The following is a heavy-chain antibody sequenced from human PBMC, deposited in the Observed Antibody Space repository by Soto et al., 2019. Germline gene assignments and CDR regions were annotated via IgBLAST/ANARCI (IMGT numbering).Heavy chain of an antibody. J-gene: IGHJ6*03. CDR1: GFTVSSNY. CDR2: IYSGGST. Sequence: GGSLRLSCAASGFTVSSNYMSWVRQAPGKGLEWVSVIYSGGSTYYADSVKGRFTISRDNSKNTLYLQMNSLRAEDTAVYYCARRKRSSEDYYYYYMECWGKGTTVTVSS. V-gene: IGHV3-66*04. D-gene: IGHD6-6*01. CDR3: ARRKRSSEDYYYYYMEC.